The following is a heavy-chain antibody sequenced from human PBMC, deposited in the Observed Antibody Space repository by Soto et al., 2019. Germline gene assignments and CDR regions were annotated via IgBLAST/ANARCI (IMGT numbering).Heavy chain of an antibody. V-gene: IGHV4-38-2*01. J-gene: IGHJ6*02. D-gene: IGHD6-6*01. Sequence: SETLSLTCAVSGYSIRSGYFWGWIRQPPGKGLEWIGSMYHSGITYYNLSLKSRVTISVDTSKNQLSLKLSSATAADTAVYYCARSMYSTSAQLYYGMDVGGQGTTVTVSS. CDR3: ARSMYSTSAQLYYGMDV. CDR1: GYSIRSGYF. CDR2: MYHSGIT.